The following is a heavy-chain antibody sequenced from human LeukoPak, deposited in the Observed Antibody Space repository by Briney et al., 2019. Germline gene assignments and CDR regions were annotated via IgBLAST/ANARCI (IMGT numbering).Heavy chain of an antibody. J-gene: IGHJ4*02. CDR2: ITSSSYT. D-gene: IGHD2-15*01. CDR1: GFTFSDYY. CDR3: ARGRVSSVVAAYFDY. V-gene: IGHV3-11*05. Sequence: PGGSLRLSCAASGFTFSDYYMSWIRQAPGKGLEWVSYITSSSYTNYADSVKGRFTISRDNAKNTLYLQMNSLRAEDTAVYYCARGRVSSVVAAYFDYWGQGTLVTVSS.